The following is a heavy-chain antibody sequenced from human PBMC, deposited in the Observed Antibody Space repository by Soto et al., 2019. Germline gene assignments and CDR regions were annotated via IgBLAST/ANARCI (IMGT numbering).Heavy chain of an antibody. D-gene: IGHD1-26*01. J-gene: IGHJ4*02. V-gene: IGHV5-51*01. CDR1: GYSFTSYW. CDR3: ARPPYSGSYYYFDH. CDR2: IYPSDSDT. Sequence: GDSLNISFKGSGYSFTSYWIGWVRQMPGKGLEWMGIIYPSDSDTKYSPSFQGQVTISADKSINTAYLQWSSLKASDTAMYYCARPPYSGSYYYFDHWGQGTLVTVS.